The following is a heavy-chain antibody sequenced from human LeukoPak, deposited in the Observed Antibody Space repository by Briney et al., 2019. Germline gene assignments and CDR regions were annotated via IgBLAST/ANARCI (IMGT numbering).Heavy chain of an antibody. V-gene: IGHV1-2*02. J-gene: IGHJ4*02. CDR1: GYTFTGYY. D-gene: IGHD4-11*01. Sequence: ASVKVSCKASGYTFTGYYMHWVRQAPGQGLEWMGWINPNSGGTNYAQKFQGRVTMTRDTSMSTAYMDLTRLTSDDTAVYFCARSSDYSNYIIDYWGQGTLVTVSS. CDR2: INPNSGGT. CDR3: ARSSDYSNYIIDY.